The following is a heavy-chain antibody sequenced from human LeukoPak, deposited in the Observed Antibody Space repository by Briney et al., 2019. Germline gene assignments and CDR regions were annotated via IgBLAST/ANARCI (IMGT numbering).Heavy chain of an antibody. V-gene: IGHV3-23*01. CDR2: IIGSGGST. CDR1: GFTFSSYA. J-gene: IGHJ6*03. CDR3: ARDPYSGGYGDYYYYYMDV. D-gene: IGHD1-26*01. Sequence: GGSLRLSCTASGFTFSSYAMSWVRQAPGKGLEWVSGIIGSGGSTYYADSVKGRFTISRDNAKNSLYLQMNSLRAEDTAVYYCARDPYSGGYGDYYYYYMDVWGKGTTVTISS.